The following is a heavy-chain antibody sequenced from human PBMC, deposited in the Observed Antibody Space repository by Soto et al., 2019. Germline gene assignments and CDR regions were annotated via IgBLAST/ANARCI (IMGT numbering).Heavy chain of an antibody. J-gene: IGHJ4*02. Sequence: SETLCVTSSVADGSSGGGDYYWSWIRQPPGKGLEWIGYIYYSGSTYYNPSLKSRVTISVDTSKNQFSLKLSSVTAADTAVYYCARVGGFGATTIDYWGQGTLVTVSS. CDR3: ARVGGFGATTIDY. CDR2: IYYSGST. D-gene: IGHD3-10*01. CDR1: DGSSGGGDYY. V-gene: IGHV4-30-4*01.